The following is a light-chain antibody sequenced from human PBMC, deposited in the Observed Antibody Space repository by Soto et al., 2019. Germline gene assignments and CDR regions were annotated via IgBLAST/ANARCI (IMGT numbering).Light chain of an antibody. Sequence: IIMTQSPATLSVSPGERVTFSCRASQSINTNLAWYQQKPGQAPRLLIYGASTRDTHIPDRFSGTGSETEFTLSVSSLQSEDFAIYYCQQYYDWPLVTFGGGTKVDIK. V-gene: IGKV3-15*01. CDR3: QQYYDWPLVT. CDR2: GAS. CDR1: QSINTN. J-gene: IGKJ4*01.